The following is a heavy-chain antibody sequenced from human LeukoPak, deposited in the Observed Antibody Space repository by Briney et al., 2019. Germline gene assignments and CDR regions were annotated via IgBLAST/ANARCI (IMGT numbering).Heavy chain of an antibody. V-gene: IGHV4-34*01. Sequence: PSETLSLTCAVYGGSFSGYYWSWIRQPPGKGLEWIGEINHSGSTNYNPSLKSRVTISIDQSKNQFSPKLSYMTAADTAVYYCARFLGSGWYGVDYWGQGTLVTVSS. CDR1: GGSFSGYY. D-gene: IGHD6-19*01. CDR3: ARFLGSGWYGVDY. CDR2: INHSGST. J-gene: IGHJ4*02.